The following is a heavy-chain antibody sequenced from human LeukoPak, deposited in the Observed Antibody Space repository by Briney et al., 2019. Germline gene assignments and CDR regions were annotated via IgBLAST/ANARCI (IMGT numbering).Heavy chain of an antibody. V-gene: IGHV1-2*02. CDR3: ATTSLPRGGAGAGLNYFDY. Sequence: ASVKVSCKASGYTVTGYHMHWVRQAPGQGLEWMGWINPNSGGTNYAQKFQGRVTMTEDTSTDTAYMELSSLRSEDTAVYYCATTSLPRGGAGAGLNYFDYWGQGTLVTVSS. D-gene: IGHD6-13*01. CDR1: GYTVTGYH. CDR2: INPNSGGT. J-gene: IGHJ4*02.